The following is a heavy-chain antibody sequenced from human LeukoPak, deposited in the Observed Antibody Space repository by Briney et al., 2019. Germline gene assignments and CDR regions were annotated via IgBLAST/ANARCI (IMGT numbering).Heavy chain of an antibody. J-gene: IGHJ4*02. CDR2: ISYDGTNN. Sequence: GGSLRLSCAASGFTFSSYSMHWVRQAPGKGLEWVAVISYDGTNNYYADSVKGRFTISRDNSKNTLYLQMNSLRAEDTAVYYCAKLPGRAADYWGQGTLVTVSS. V-gene: IGHV3-30-3*02. CDR3: AKLPGRAADY. CDR1: GFTFSSYS.